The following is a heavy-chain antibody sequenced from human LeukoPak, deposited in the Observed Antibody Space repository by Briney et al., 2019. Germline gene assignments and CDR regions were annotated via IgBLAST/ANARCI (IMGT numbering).Heavy chain of an antibody. Sequence: PGGSLRLSCAASGFTFSSYWMTWVRQAPEKGLEWVANIKQDGSEKYYVDSVKGRFTISRDNAKISLFLQMNNLRAEDTAVYYCVAHVNDAGDFGYWGQGTLVAVSS. CDR3: VAHVNDAGDFGY. CDR1: GFTFSSYW. J-gene: IGHJ4*02. V-gene: IGHV3-7*01. D-gene: IGHD2-8*01. CDR2: IKQDGSEK.